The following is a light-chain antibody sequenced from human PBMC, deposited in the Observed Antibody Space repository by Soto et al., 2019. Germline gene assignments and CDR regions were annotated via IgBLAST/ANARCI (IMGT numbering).Light chain of an antibody. CDR3: AAWDDSLNGVV. CDR1: SSKIGNSP. CDR2: NNN. Sequence: QSVLTQPPSTSGTPGQRSTTFGSGSSSKIGNSPVNWYQQLPGTAPKLLIYNNNQRPSGVPDRFSGSKSGTSASLAISGLQSEDEADYYCAAWDDSLNGVVFGGGTKVTVL. V-gene: IGLV1-44*01. J-gene: IGLJ2*01.